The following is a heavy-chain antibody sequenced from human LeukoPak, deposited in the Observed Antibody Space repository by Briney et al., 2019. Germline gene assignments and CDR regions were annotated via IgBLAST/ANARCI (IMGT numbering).Heavy chain of an antibody. Sequence: PGGSLRLSCAASGFTFSSYAMSWVRQAPGRGLEWVSAISSSGGSTYYADSVKGRFTTSSVNSKNKQYLLMHSLRAADTAAEYGASRPIVVVPGDYWGQGTLVSVSS. D-gene: IGHD2-2*01. V-gene: IGHV3-23*01. CDR3: ASRPIVVVPGDY. J-gene: IGHJ4*02. CDR1: GFTFSSYA. CDR2: ISSSGGST.